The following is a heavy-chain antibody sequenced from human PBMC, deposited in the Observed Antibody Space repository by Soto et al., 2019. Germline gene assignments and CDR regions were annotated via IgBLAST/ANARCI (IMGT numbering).Heavy chain of an antibody. Sequence: PSETLSLTCNVSGDSIGRFYWSWIRQSAEKGLEWIGRIYSTGGTAYNPALEGRITISLDRSNNHVSLEMNSVTAADTAVYFCARDLSGTGLDIWGRGTRVNVSS. CDR1: GDSIGRFY. V-gene: IGHV4-4*07. J-gene: IGHJ6*02. D-gene: IGHD1-26*01. CDR2: IYSTGGT. CDR3: ARDLSGTGLDI.